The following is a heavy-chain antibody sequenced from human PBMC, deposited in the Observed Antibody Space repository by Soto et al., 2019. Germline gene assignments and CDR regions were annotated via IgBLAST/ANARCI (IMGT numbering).Heavy chain of an antibody. CDR3: TTVSGDSTLEGRVVVGASTMIDFPNPLQPLP. CDR1: GFTFSSYW. Sequence: PGESLKISCAASGFTFSSYWMSWVRQAPGKGLEWVANIKPDGSQKWYVDSVKGRLTISRDNAKKSLYLQMNSLRAEDTAVYFCTTVSGDSTLEGRVVVGASTMIDFPNPLQPLPWG. J-gene: IGHJ5*02. V-gene: IGHV3-7*05. D-gene: IGHD3-22*01. CDR2: IKPDGSQK.